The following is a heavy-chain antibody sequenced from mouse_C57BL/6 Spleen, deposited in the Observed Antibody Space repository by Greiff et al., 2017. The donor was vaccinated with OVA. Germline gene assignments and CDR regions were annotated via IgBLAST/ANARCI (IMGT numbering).Heavy chain of an antibody. J-gene: IGHJ4*01. Sequence: VQLQQSGAELVRPGSSVKLSCKASGYTFTSYWMHWVKQRPRQGLEWIGNIDPSDSETHYNQKFKDKATLTVDKSSRTAYMKLSSLTSVDSAVYYCSRSTAQATGYAMDYWGQGTSVTVSS. CDR3: SRSTAQATGYAMDY. V-gene: IGHV1-52*01. CDR1: GYTFTSYW. CDR2: IDPSDSET. D-gene: IGHD3-2*02.